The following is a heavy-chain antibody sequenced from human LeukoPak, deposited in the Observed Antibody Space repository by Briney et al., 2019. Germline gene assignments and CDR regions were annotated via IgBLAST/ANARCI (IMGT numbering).Heavy chain of an antibody. CDR2: RKQHGSAK. J-gene: IGHJ4*02. V-gene: IGHV3-7*01. CDR1: GSTLSSNW. D-gene: IGHD1-14*01. CDR3: ARESQTGVALDY. Sequence: GRSPRLSCAAAGSTLSSNWMSSVHQAPGKGLGWGTNRKQHGSAKYYVYSVKGRFTISRDNANNSLYLQMNSLRAEDTAVYYCARESQTGVALDYWGQGTLVTVSS.